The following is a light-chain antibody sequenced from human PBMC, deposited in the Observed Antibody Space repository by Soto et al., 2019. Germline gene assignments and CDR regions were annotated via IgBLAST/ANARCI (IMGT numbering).Light chain of an antibody. CDR2: EGT. V-gene: IGLV2-23*01. Sequence: QSVLTQPAPVSGSPGQSITISCTRSSTDFENYNLVSWYQHCPDKAPKLIIYEGTKRPSEISDRFSGSESDTTASLIISGLQPEDEADYYCSSYAGSSARVVFGGGTKVTVL. CDR1: STDFENYNL. CDR3: SSYAGSSARVV. J-gene: IGLJ2*01.